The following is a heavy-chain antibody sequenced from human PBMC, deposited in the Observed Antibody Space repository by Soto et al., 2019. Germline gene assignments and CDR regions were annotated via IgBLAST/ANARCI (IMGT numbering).Heavy chain of an antibody. D-gene: IGHD3-10*01. CDR1: GGSISSSSYY. CDR3: ARHHYPGYYYGMDV. CDR2: IYYSGST. J-gene: IGHJ6*02. Sequence: SETLSLTCTVSGGSISSSSYYWGWIRQPPGKGLEWIGSIYYSGSTYYNPSLKSRVTISVDNSKYQFSLKLSSVTAADTAVYYCARHHYPGYYYGMDVWGQGTTVTVSS. V-gene: IGHV4-39*01.